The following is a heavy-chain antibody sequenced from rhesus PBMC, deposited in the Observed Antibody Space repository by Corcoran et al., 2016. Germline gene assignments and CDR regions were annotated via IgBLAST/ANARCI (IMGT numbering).Heavy chain of an antibody. CDR1: GGSIRSNY. Sequence: QLQLQESGPGLVKPSETLSVTCAVSGGSIRSNYWSWIRQPPGKGLEWIGRIYGRRRNTNYTPSLKSRFTLSVATSKNQLSLTLSSVTAADTAVYYCARCSYYYSGSYQNYFDSWGQGVLVTVSS. V-gene: IGHV4-169*01. CDR3: ARCSYYYSGSYQNYFDS. J-gene: IGHJ4*01. D-gene: IGHD3-16*01. CDR2: IYGRRRNT.